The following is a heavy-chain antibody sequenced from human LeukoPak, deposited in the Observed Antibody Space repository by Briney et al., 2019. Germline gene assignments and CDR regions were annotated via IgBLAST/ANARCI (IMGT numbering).Heavy chain of an antibody. CDR3: GRGSAGGFDF. V-gene: IGHV6-1*01. Sequence: SQTLSLTCAISGGSVSSDSVAWNWIRQSPSRGLEWLGRTYYKSKWNDDYAVSVNSRITINPDTSKNQFSLQLNSVNPEDTVVYYCGRGSAGGFDFWGQGTLVTVSS. CDR2: TYYKSKWND. J-gene: IGHJ4*02. D-gene: IGHD3-16*01. CDR1: GGSVSSDSVA.